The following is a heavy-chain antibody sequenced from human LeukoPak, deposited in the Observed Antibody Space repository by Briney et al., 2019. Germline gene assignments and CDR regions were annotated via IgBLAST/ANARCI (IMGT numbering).Heavy chain of an antibody. V-gene: IGHV3-48*03. Sequence: GGSLRLSCAASGFTFSSYEMNWVRQAPGKGLEWVSYISSSGSTIYYADSVEGRFTISRDNAKNSLYLQMNSLRAEDTAVYYCARDPPFIVGAPEYFDYWGQGTLVTVSS. CDR3: ARDPPFIVGAPEYFDY. CDR1: GFTFSSYE. D-gene: IGHD1-26*01. J-gene: IGHJ4*02. CDR2: ISSSGSTI.